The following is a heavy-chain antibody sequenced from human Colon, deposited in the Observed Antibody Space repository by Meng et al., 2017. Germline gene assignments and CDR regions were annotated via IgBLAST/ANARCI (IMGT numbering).Heavy chain of an antibody. CDR1: GFTFSRYW. CDR3: ATDLVYIGGNSHCSGFDY. D-gene: IGHD2-15*01. J-gene: IGHJ4*02. Sequence: GESLKISCVASGFTFSRYWMNWVRQAPGKGLEWVANIRPDGSGSNYVDSVKGRFTISRDNAENSLFLQMNSLRAEDTAVYYCATDLVYIGGNSHCSGFDYWGQGTLVTVSS. CDR2: IRPDGSGS. V-gene: IGHV3-7*01.